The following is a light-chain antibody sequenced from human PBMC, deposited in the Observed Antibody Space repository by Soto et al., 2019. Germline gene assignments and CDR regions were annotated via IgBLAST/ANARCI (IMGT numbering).Light chain of an antibody. CDR3: QQYGSSPRT. Sequence: EIVLTQSPGTLSLSPGERATLSCRASQSVSSSYLAWYQQKPGQAPRLLIYGASSRATGIPDRFSGSGSGTDFTLTISRLEPEDFAVYYCQQYGSSPRTFGGGTKVDIK. J-gene: IGKJ4*01. V-gene: IGKV3-20*01. CDR2: GAS. CDR1: QSVSSSY.